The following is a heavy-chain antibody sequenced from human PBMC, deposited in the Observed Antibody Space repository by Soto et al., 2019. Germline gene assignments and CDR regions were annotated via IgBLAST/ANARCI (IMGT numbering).Heavy chain of an antibody. Sequence: GGSLRLSCAASGFTFADYAVHWVRQAPGKGLEWVSGISWNSGSIGYADSVKGRFTISRDNAKNSLYLQMNSLRAEDTALYYCAKGTYYDILTGYPSDYWGQGTLVTVSS. J-gene: IGHJ4*02. CDR1: GFTFADYA. CDR3: AKGTYYDILTGYPSDY. D-gene: IGHD3-9*01. CDR2: ISWNSGSI. V-gene: IGHV3-9*01.